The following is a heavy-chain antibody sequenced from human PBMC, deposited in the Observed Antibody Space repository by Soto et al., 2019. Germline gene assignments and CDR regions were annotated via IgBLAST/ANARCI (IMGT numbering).Heavy chain of an antibody. CDR3: AREYYGVLTGYYNDY. V-gene: IGHV3-74*01. Sequence: EVQLVESGGGLVQSGGSLGLSCVASGFSFRSYWMHWVRQAPGTGLVWVARISSDGTTTTDADSANCRFTVLRDDAAHTLYLPPSSLRAEDTAVYYCAREYYGVLTGYYNDYWGQGTLVTVSS. D-gene: IGHD3-9*01. J-gene: IGHJ4*02. CDR2: ISSDGTTT. CDR1: GFSFRSYW.